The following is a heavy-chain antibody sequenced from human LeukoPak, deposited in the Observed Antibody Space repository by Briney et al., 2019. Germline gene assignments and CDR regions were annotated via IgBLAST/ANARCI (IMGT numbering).Heavy chain of an antibody. Sequence: SETLSLTCAVYGGSFSGYYWSWIRQPPGKGLEWIGEINHSGSTNYSPSLKSRVTISVDTSKNQFSLKLSSVTAADTAVYYCARRKIWFGELIGWFDPWGQGTLVTVSS. CDR1: GGSFSGYY. J-gene: IGHJ5*02. D-gene: IGHD3-10*01. V-gene: IGHV4-34*01. CDR3: ARRKIWFGELIGWFDP. CDR2: INHSGST.